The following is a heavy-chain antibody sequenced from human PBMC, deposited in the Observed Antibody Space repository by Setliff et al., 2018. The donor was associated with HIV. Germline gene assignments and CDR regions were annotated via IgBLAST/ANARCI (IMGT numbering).Heavy chain of an antibody. J-gene: IGHJ4*02. CDR1: GFIFNNHG. CDR3: AKGASGWSPDY. CDR2: IRYDGSYR. V-gene: IGHV3-30*02. Sequence: GGSLRLSCAASGFIFNNHGMHWVRQAPGKGLEWVTFIRYDGSYRYYADSVKGRFTISRDNSKNMVFLQMNSLRPEDTALYYCAKGASGWSPDYWGQGTLVTVSS. D-gene: IGHD6-19*01.